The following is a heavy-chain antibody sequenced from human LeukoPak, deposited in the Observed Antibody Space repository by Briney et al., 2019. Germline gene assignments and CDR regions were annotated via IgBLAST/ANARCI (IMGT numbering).Heavy chain of an antibody. CDR3: ARDGRDGYNPGALDY. V-gene: IGHV3-30*03. CDR1: GFTFSSYS. D-gene: IGHD5-24*01. J-gene: IGHJ4*02. Sequence: GGSLRLSCAASGFTFSSYSMNWVRQAPGKGLEWVAVISYDGSNKYYADSVKGRFTISRDNSKNTLYLQMNSLRAEDTAVYYCARDGRDGYNPGALDYWGQGTLVTVSS. CDR2: ISYDGSNK.